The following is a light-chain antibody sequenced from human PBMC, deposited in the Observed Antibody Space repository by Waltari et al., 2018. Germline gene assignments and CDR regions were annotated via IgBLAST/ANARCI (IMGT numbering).Light chain of an antibody. CDR3: CSYAGTYTWL. J-gene: IGLJ3*02. CDR1: SSDVGGSNY. Sequence: QSALTQPRSVSGSPGQSVTISCTGTSSDVGGSNYVSWYQQLPGKAPTGVIYDVSRRPAGVPARFTGSRSGNTAPLTISGLQAEDEADYHCCSYAGTYTWLFGGGTKLTVL. CDR2: DVS. V-gene: IGLV2-11*01.